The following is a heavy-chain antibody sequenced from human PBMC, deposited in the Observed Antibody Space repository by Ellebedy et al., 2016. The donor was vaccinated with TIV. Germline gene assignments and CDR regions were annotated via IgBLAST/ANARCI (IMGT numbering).Heavy chain of an antibody. V-gene: IGHV5-51*01. CDR2: IYPGDSDI. D-gene: IGHD6-25*01. Sequence: GESLKISCKGSGYSFTSYWIGWVRQMPGQGPEWMGVIYPGDSDIRYGQSFQGRVTISADTSNTTAYLQWASLKASDSGMYYCARLRGHDFDFWGQGTLVTVSS. CDR1: GYSFTSYW. CDR3: ARLRGHDFDF. J-gene: IGHJ4*02.